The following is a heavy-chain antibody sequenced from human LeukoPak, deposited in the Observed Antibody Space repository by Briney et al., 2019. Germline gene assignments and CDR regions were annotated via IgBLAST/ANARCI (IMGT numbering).Heavy chain of an antibody. CDR2: IYYSGST. CDR3: ARQGVPATAIWNYYYYMDV. V-gene: IGHV4-39*01. CDR1: GGSISSSSYY. D-gene: IGHD2-21*02. J-gene: IGHJ6*03. Sequence: SETLSLTCTVSGGSISSSSYYWGWIRQPPGKGLEWIGSIYYSGSTYYNPSLKSRVTISVDTSKNQFSLKLSSVTAADTAVYYCARQGVPATAIWNYYYYMDVWGKGTTVTISS.